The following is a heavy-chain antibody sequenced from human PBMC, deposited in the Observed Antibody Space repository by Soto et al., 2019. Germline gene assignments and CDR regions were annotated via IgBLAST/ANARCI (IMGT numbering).Heavy chain of an antibody. CDR1: GFTFSSYG. D-gene: IGHD6-6*01. Sequence: SLRLSCAASGFTFSSYGMHWVRQAPGKGLEWVAVISYDGSYKYYADSVKGRFTISRDNSKNTLRLQMSSLRAEDTAVYYCARDRDRSSSQRFDYWGQGTLVTVSS. J-gene: IGHJ4*02. CDR2: ISYDGSYK. V-gene: IGHV3-30*03. CDR3: ARDRDRSSSQRFDY.